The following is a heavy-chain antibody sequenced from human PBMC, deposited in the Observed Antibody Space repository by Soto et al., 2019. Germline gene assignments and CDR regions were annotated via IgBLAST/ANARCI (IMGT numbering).Heavy chain of an antibody. Sequence: SQTLSLTCAISGDSVSSNSAAWNWIRQSPSRGLEWLGRTYYRSKWYNDYAVSVKSRITINPDTSKNQFSLQLNSVTPEDTAVYYCARGSLVRYFDWPPVYGMDVWGQGTTVTVS. CDR2: TYYRSKWYN. J-gene: IGHJ6*02. CDR3: ARGSLVRYFDWPPVYGMDV. D-gene: IGHD3-9*01. V-gene: IGHV6-1*01. CDR1: GDSVSSNSAA.